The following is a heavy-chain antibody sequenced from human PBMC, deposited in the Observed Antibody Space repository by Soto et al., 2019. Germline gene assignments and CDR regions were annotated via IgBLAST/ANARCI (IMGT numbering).Heavy chain of an antibody. Sequence: QLQLQESGPGLVKPSETLSLTCTVSGGPIRSSNYYRGWIRQPPGRGLEWIGNIYYSGTIYYNPSLKSRVTISMDTSKNQFSLRVNSVTAADTAVYYCARLRGDSYFYYYMDVWGMGTTVTVSS. CDR2: IYYSGTI. CDR3: ARLRGDSYFYYYMDV. D-gene: IGHD5-12*01. CDR1: GGPIRSSNYY. V-gene: IGHV4-39*01. J-gene: IGHJ6*03.